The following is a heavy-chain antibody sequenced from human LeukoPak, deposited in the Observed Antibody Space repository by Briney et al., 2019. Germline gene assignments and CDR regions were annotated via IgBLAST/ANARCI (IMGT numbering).Heavy chain of an antibody. CDR3: AKEDRIVGATLFDY. J-gene: IGHJ4*02. Sequence: PGRSLRLSCAAAGFTFSSYGMHWVRQAPGNGLEWVAVIWYDGSNKYYAGSVKGRFTISRDNSKNTMYLQMNSLRAEDTAVYYCAKEDRIVGATLFDYWGQGTLVTVSS. V-gene: IGHV3-33*06. CDR2: IWYDGSNK. CDR1: GFTFSSYG. D-gene: IGHD1-26*01.